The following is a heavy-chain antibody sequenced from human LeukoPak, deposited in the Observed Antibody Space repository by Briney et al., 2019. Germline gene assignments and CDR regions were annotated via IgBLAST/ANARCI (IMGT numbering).Heavy chain of an antibody. CDR2: IQNDGSKK. Sequence: GGSLRLSCAASGFTFSNFGMHWVRQAPGKGLEWVTFIQNDGSKKYYADSVKGRFIISRDNSKNTLYLQMNSLRAEDTAVYYCEKDHSDSSGWYGDYWGQGTLVTVSS. CDR1: GFTFSNFG. CDR3: EKDHSDSSGWYGDY. D-gene: IGHD6-19*01. J-gene: IGHJ4*02. V-gene: IGHV3-30*02.